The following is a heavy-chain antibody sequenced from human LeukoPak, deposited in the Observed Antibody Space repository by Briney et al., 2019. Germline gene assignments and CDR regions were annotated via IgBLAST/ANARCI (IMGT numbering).Heavy chain of an antibody. D-gene: IGHD3-3*01. CDR3: ARARGGPRITIFGVVARVYYYYYMDV. V-gene: IGHV4-4*02. J-gene: IGHJ6*03. CDR1: GGSISSSNW. CDR2: IYHSGST. Sequence: PSETLSLTCAVSGGSISSSNWWSWVRQPPGKGLEWIGEIYHSGSTNYNPSLKSRVTISVDTSKNQFSLKLSSVTAADTAVYYCARARGGPRITIFGVVARVYYYYYMDVWGKGTTVTVSS.